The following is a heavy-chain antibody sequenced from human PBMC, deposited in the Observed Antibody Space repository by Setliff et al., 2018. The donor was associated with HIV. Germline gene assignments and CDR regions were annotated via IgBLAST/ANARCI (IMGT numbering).Heavy chain of an antibody. D-gene: IGHD3-22*01. CDR1: GFTFSSYG. CDR3: AKIQNPQGYYYDSSGYYPHPGSTDY. V-gene: IGHV3-30*02. CDR2: IRYDGSNK. Sequence: PGGSLRLSCAASGFTFSSYGMHWVRQAPGKGLEWVAFIRYDGSNKYYADSVKGRFTISRDNSKNTLYLQMNSLRAEDTAVYYCAKIQNPQGYYYDSSGYYPHPGSTDYWGQGTLVTVSS. J-gene: IGHJ4*02.